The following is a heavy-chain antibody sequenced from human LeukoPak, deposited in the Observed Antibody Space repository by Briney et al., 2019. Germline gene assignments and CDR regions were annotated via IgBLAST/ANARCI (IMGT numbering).Heavy chain of an antibody. CDR1: GFTFSSDA. D-gene: IGHD3-10*01. CDR2: ISGGGGTT. V-gene: IGHV3-23*01. Sequence: GGSLRLSCAASGFTFSSDAMSWVRQAPGKGLEWVSTISGGGGTTYYSDSVKGRFTISRDNSKNTLFLQMNSLRAEDTAVYYCAKASTFGELNRPFDYWGQGTLVTVSS. CDR3: AKASTFGELNRPFDY. J-gene: IGHJ4*02.